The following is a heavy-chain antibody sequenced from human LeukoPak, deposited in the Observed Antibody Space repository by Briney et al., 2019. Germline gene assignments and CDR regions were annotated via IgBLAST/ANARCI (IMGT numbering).Heavy chain of an antibody. CDR1: GFTFSIYW. Sequence: PGGSLRLSCAASGFTFSIYWMSWVRQAPGKGLEWVANIKQDGSERYYVDSVKGRFTLSRDNAKNSLYLQMNSLRAEDTAVYYCARASISYYYYYGMDVWGQGTTVTVSS. J-gene: IGHJ6*02. CDR2: IKQDGSER. CDR3: ARASISYYYYYGMDV. D-gene: IGHD3-3*01. V-gene: IGHV3-7*03.